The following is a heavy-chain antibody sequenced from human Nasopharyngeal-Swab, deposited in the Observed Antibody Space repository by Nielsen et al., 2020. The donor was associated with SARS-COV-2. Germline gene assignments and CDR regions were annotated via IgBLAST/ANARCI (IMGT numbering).Heavy chain of an antibody. D-gene: IGHD1-26*01. Sequence: GESLKISCAASGFTFSSYAMSWVRQAPGKGLEWVSVIYSGGSSTYYADSVKGRFTISRDNSKNTLYLQMNSLRDEDTAVYYCARELLLDYWGQGTLVTVSS. V-gene: IGHV3-23*03. CDR1: GFTFSSYA. CDR3: ARELLLDY. J-gene: IGHJ4*02. CDR2: IYSGGSST.